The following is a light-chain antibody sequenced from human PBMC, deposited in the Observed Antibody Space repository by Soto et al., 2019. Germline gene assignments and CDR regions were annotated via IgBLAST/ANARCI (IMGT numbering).Light chain of an antibody. Sequence: DIQMTQSPSTLSGSVGDRVTITCRASQTISSWLAWYQQKLGKAPKLLIYDASNLETGVPSRFSGSGSGTDFTFTISSLQPEDIATYYCQQYSHLITFGQGTRLEI. J-gene: IGKJ5*01. CDR2: DAS. CDR3: QQYSHLIT. CDR1: QTISSW. V-gene: IGKV1-5*01.